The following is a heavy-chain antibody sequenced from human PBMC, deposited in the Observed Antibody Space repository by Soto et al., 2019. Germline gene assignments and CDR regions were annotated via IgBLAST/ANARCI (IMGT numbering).Heavy chain of an antibody. V-gene: IGHV5-51*01. CDR1: GDSCTSNG. Sequence: VESVRISWHGAGDSCTSNGVGWVRQIPGKGLEWMGIINPADSDIKYSPSFQGQVTISADKSIGTAYLQWSSLKASDTAMYYYARHQRDDASRKIDCWGQGTLVTVSS. CDR2: INPADSDI. D-gene: IGHD3-16*01. J-gene: IGHJ4*02. CDR3: ARHQRDDASRKIDC.